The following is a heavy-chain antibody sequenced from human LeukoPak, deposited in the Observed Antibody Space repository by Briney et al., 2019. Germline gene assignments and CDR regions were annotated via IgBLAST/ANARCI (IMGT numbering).Heavy chain of an antibody. V-gene: IGHV3-30*18. Sequence: GGSLRLSCAASGFTFSSYSMNWVRQAPGKGLEWVAVISYDGSNKYYADSVKGRFTISRDNSKNTLFLEMNSLRAEDTAVYYCAKALTSGWYLDAFNIWGQGTMVTVSS. CDR2: ISYDGSNK. D-gene: IGHD6-19*01. CDR3: AKALTSGWYLDAFNI. CDR1: GFTFSSYS. J-gene: IGHJ3*02.